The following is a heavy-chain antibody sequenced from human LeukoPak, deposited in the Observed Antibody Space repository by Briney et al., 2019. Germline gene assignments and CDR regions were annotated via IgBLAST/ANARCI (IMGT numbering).Heavy chain of an antibody. J-gene: IGHJ4*02. CDR3: AKDFLISIYYDSSGPIDY. D-gene: IGHD3-22*01. CDR2: IRYDGSNK. V-gene: IGHV3-30*02. CDR1: GFTFRSFD. Sequence: GGSLRLSCVASGFTFRSFDMHWVRQAPGKGLEWVAFIRYDGSNKNYADSVKGRFTISRDNSKNTLYLQMNSLRAEDTAVFYCAKDFLISIYYDSSGPIDYWGQGTLVTVSS.